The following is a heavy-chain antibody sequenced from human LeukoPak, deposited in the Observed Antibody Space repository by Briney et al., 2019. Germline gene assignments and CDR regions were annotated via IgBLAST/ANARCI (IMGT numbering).Heavy chain of an antibody. CDR3: ARERLIRGVISYYMDV. CDR1: GGTFSSYA. Sequence: ASVKVSCKASGGTFSSYAISWVRQAPGQGLEWMGGIIPIFGTANYAQKFQGRVTITADESTSTAYMELSSLRSEDTAVYYCARERLIRGVISYYMDVWGKGTTVTISS. J-gene: IGHJ6*03. CDR2: IIPIFGTA. V-gene: IGHV1-69*13. D-gene: IGHD3-10*01.